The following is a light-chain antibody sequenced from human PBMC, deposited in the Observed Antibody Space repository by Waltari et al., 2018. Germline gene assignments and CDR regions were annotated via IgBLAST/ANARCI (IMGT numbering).Light chain of an antibody. CDR3: AAWDDSLNGYV. CDR2: SNN. CDR1: SSNTGRIT. V-gene: IGLV1-44*01. Sequence: SVLTPHPSARGTPGRRVTASCSGSSSNTGRITVDWYQQLPGTAPKLLIYSNNQRPSGVPDRFSGSKSGTSASLAISGLQSEDEADYYCAAWDDSLNGYVFGTGTKVTVL. J-gene: IGLJ1*01.